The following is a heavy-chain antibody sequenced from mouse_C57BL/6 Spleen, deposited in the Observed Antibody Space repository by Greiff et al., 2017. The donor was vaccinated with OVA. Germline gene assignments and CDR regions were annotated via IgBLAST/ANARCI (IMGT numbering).Heavy chain of an antibody. Sequence: EVMLVESEGGLVQPGSSMKLSCTASGFTFSDYYMAWVRQVPDKGLEWVANINYDGSSTYYLDSLKSRFIISSDNAKNILYLQMSSLKSEDTATYYCARIYDGYPDYWGQGTTLTVSS. CDR3: ARIYDGYPDY. CDR2: INYDGSST. V-gene: IGHV5-16*01. CDR1: GFTFSDYY. J-gene: IGHJ2*01. D-gene: IGHD2-3*01.